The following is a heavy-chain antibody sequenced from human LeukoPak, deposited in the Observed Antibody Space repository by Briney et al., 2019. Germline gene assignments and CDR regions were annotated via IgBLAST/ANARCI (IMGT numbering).Heavy chain of an antibody. CDR1: GFTFSNAW. CDR3: ARDLGGWYDY. V-gene: IGHV3-15*01. J-gene: IGHJ4*02. Sequence: PGGSLRLSCAASGFTFSNAWMSWVRQAPGKGLEWVGRIKSKTDGGTTDYAAPVKGRFTISRDDSKNTLYLQMNSLRAEDTAVYYCARDLGGWYDYWGQGTLVTVSS. D-gene: IGHD6-19*01. CDR2: IKSKTDGGTT.